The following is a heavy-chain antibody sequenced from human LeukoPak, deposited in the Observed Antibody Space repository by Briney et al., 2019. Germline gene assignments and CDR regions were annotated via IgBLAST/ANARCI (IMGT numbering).Heavy chain of an antibody. Sequence: GGSLRLSCVASGFTFTRNCMHWVRQAPGKGLEWVAAIPHDGSNAYYADSVKGRFTISRDDSKNTQYLQMNSLRIEDSALYYCATGSDFYYASWGQGTLVTVSS. J-gene: IGHJ5*02. V-gene: IGHV3-30-3*01. CDR3: ATGSDFYYAS. CDR2: IPHDGSNA. CDR1: GFTFTRNC. D-gene: IGHD3-3*01.